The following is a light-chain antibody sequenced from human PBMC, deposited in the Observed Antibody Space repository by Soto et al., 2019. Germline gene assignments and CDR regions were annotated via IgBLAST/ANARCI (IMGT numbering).Light chain of an antibody. V-gene: IGKV1-27*01. J-gene: IGKJ5*01. CDR2: GAS. CDR3: QQYYSYPST. Sequence: DIQMTQSPSSLSASVGDTVTITCRASQGISNFLAWYQQKPGKVPKLMIYGASTLQSGVPSRFSGSRSGTDFTLTISSLQPEDVATYYCQQYYSYPSTFGQGTRLEIK. CDR1: QGISNF.